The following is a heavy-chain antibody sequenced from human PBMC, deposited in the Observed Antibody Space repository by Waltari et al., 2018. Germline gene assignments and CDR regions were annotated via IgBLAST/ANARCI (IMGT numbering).Heavy chain of an antibody. CDR2: IYHSGST. CDR1: GYSIRSGYY. Sequence: QVQLQESGPGLVKPSETLSLTCAVSGYSIRSGYYWGWIRQPPGKGLEWIGSIYHSGSTYYNPSLKSRVTISVDTSKNQFSLKLSSVTAADTAVYYCARPRSGSYYYFDYWGQGTLVTVSS. V-gene: IGHV4-38-2*01. D-gene: IGHD1-26*01. J-gene: IGHJ4*02. CDR3: ARPRSGSYYYFDY.